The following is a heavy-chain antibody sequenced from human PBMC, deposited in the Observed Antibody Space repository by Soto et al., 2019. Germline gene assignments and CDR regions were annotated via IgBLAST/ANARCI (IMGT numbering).Heavy chain of an antibody. V-gene: IGHV4-59*08. Sequence: SETLSLTCTVSGASTSDYYWSWIRQPPGKGLEWIGYIFYNGGPDYNPSLKSRVTMSLDTSKNQFSLKLNSLTAADTAVYNCARVNPGLGWSHDRWGQGTLVTVSS. CDR2: IFYNGGP. CDR3: ARVNPGLGWSHDR. CDR1: GASTSDYY. D-gene: IGHD2-15*01. J-gene: IGHJ5*02.